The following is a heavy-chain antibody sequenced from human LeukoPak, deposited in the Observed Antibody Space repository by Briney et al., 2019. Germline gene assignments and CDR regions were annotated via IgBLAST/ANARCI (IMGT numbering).Heavy chain of an antibody. CDR1: GFTFSNYD. CDR2: ISGNGGYT. D-gene: IGHD4-17*01. J-gene: IGHJ4*02. CDR3: ARGKSNYGDYVDY. V-gene: IGHV3-23*01. Sequence: GGSLRLSCAASGFTFSNYDMTWVRQAPGKGLEWVSAISGNGGYTYYADSIKGRFTISRDNSKNTLYLQMNSLRAEDTAVYYCARGKSNYGDYVDYWGQGTLVTVSS.